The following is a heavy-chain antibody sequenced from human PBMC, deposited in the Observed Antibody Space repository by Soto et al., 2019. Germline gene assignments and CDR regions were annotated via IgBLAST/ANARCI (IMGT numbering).Heavy chain of an antibody. D-gene: IGHD6-13*01. CDR2: IYPSGST. V-gene: IGHV4-30-4*01. Sequence: QVQLQESGPGLVKPSQTLSLRCTVSGGSITSADFDWTWIRLPPGKGLEWIGSIYPSGSTSYNPSTQSRLTLSVDASKNQFSLELTSMTAADTAVYFCAGGPAPGPLLYWGQGTLVNVSS. CDR3: AGGPAPGPLLY. J-gene: IGHJ4*02. CDR1: GGSITSADFD.